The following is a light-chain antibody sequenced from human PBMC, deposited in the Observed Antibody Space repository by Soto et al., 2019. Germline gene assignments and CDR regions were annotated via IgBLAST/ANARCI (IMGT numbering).Light chain of an antibody. Sequence: QSVLTQPPSVSGAPGQRVTISCTGSSSNIGAGYDVHWYQQLPGTAPKLLIYGNSNRPSGVPDRFSGSKSGTSASLAITELQAEDEADYYCQSYDKDVVFGGGTKVTVL. V-gene: IGLV1-40*01. CDR3: QSYDKDVV. CDR1: SSNIGAGYD. J-gene: IGLJ2*01. CDR2: GNS.